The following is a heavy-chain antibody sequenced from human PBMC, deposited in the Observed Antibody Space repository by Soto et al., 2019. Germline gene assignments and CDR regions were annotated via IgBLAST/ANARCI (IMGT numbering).Heavy chain of an antibody. Sequence: PSETLSLTCTVSGGSVSSGSYYWSWIRQPPGKGLEWIGYIYYSGSTNYNPSLKSRVTISVDTSKNQFSLKLSSVTAADTAVYYCARDAFSWTPKGHYYYGMDVWGQGTTVTVSS. CDR3: ARDAFSWTPKGHYYYGMDV. J-gene: IGHJ6*02. V-gene: IGHV4-61*01. CDR2: IYYSGST. CDR1: GGSVSSGSYY.